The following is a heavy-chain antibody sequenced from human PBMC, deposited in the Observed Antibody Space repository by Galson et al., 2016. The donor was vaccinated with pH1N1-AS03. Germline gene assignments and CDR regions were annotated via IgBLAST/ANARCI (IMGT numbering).Heavy chain of an antibody. V-gene: IGHV3-74*01. CDR1: GFTFSSSW. CDR3: ARGWIGCTSTSCYGVDY. J-gene: IGHJ4*02. D-gene: IGHD2-2*01. CDR2: INSDGSST. Sequence: SLRLSCAASGFTFSSSWMHWVRQAPGKGLVWVSRINSDGSSTNYADSVKGRFTISRDNAKNTLYLQMNSLRDEDTAVYYCARGWIGCTSTSCYGVDYWGQGTLVTVSS.